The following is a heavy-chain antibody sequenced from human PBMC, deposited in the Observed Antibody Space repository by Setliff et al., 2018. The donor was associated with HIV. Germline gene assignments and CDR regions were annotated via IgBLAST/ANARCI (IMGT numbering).Heavy chain of an antibody. V-gene: IGHV2-5*02. CDR1: GFSLSTSGVG. CDR3: AHGVYQTRLYGMIVGPDDAFDI. D-gene: IGHD3-22*01. CDR2: IYWDGDK. Sequence: SGPTLVNPTQTLTLTCTFSGFSLSTSGVGVGWIRQSPGKALEWLALIYWDGDKGYSPSLRSRLTITKDTSKNQVVLTMTNMDPVDTATYYCAHGVYQTRLYGMIVGPDDAFDIWGQGTMVTVSS. J-gene: IGHJ3*02.